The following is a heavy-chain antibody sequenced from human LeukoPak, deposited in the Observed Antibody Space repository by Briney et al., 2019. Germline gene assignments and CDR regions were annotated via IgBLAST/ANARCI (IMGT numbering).Heavy chain of an antibody. Sequence: PGGSLRLSCAASGFTFRSYAMSWVRQAPGKGLEWVSTISGGGGTTYYADSVKGRFTISRDNSKNTLYLRMNSLRAEDTAVYYCARREKVGTTIGYWGQGTLVTVSS. CDR2: ISGGGGTT. J-gene: IGHJ4*02. CDR3: ARREKVGTTIGY. D-gene: IGHD1-26*01. CDR1: GFTFRSYA. V-gene: IGHV3-23*01.